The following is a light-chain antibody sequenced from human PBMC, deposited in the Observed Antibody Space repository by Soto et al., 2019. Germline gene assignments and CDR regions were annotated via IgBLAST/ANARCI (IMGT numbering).Light chain of an antibody. CDR2: GAS. CDR1: QSVSSN. CDR3: QHYNNWPPWT. V-gene: IGKV3-15*01. Sequence: EIVMTQSPATLSVSPGERATLSCRASQSVSSNLAWYQQKPGQAPRLLIYGASTRATGIPARFSGSGSGTDFTLTISSLQSEVFEVYYCQHYNNWPPWTFGQGTKVKIK. J-gene: IGKJ1*01.